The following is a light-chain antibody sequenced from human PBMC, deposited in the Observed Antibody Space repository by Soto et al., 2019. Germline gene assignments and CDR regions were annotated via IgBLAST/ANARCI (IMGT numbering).Light chain of an antibody. J-gene: IGKJ4*01. Sequence: DIQLTQSPSFLSASVGDRVTISCRASQGISDYLAWYQQKPGKAPKLLIYGASTLQSGVPSRFSGSASGTEFTLTTSSLQPEDFATYFGQQFNAYPFTFGGGTKLEIK. V-gene: IGKV1-9*01. CDR3: QQFNAYPFT. CDR1: QGISDY. CDR2: GAS.